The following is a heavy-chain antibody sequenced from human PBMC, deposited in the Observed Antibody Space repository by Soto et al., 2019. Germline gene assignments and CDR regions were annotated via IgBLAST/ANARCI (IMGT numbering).Heavy chain of an antibody. V-gene: IGHV1-69*08. CDR3: ARDKGYCSDTSCPDFDY. J-gene: IGHJ4*02. CDR1: GGTLSSYT. Sequence: QVQLVQSGAEVKKPGSSVKVSCKASGGTLSSYTFSWVRQAPGQGLEWMGRVIPNLGVTNYAKKFQGRFTIVVDTSTSTGYMEVNRLRYEDTAVYYCARDKGYCSDTSCPDFDYLGQGTLVTVSS. D-gene: IGHD2-15*01. CDR2: VIPNLGVT.